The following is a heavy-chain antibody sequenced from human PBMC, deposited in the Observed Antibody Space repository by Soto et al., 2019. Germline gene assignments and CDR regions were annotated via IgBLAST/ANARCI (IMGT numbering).Heavy chain of an antibody. Sequence: SETLSLTCTVSGFSISSGYYWVWIRQPPGKGLEWIGSISHTGSTYCNPSLKSRVTISVDTSKNQFSLRLRSVTAADTAVYYCARDCSSTNCYIPDYWGQGALVTVSS. J-gene: IGHJ4*02. D-gene: IGHD2-2*02. CDR2: ISHTGST. V-gene: IGHV4-38-2*02. CDR1: GFSISSGYY. CDR3: ARDCSSTNCYIPDY.